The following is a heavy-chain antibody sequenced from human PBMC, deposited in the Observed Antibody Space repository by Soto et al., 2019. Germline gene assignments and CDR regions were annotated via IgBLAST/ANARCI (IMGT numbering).Heavy chain of an antibody. CDR1: GGSISSGDYY. J-gene: IGHJ5*02. Sequence: ASETLSLTCTVSGGSISSGDYYWSWIRQPPGKGLEWIGYIYYSGSTYYNPSLKSRVTISVDTSKNQFSLKLSSVTAADTAVYYCARVLQEAPIFGVVTIPHNWFDPWGQGTLVTVSS. D-gene: IGHD3-3*01. CDR3: ARVLQEAPIFGVVTIPHNWFDP. V-gene: IGHV4-30-4*01. CDR2: IYYSGST.